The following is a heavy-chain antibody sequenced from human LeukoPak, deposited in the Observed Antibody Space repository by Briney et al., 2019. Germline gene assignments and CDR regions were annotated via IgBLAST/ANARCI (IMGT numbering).Heavy chain of an antibody. D-gene: IGHD6-19*01. CDR3: TTDLPDSSGWYSFIIGDY. J-gene: IGHJ4*02. Sequence: GGSLRLSCAASGFTFSDYNMRWIRQAPGKGLEWVSSISRSGSTKYYADSVKGRFTISRDNAKNSLFLQMNSLKTEDTAVYYCTTDLPDSSGWYSFIIGDYWGQGTLVTVSS. V-gene: IGHV3-11*01. CDR1: GFTFSDYN. CDR2: ISRSGSTK.